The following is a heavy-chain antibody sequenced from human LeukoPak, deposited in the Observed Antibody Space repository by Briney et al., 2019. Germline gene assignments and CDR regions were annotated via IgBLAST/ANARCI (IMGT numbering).Heavy chain of an antibody. CDR1: GYSFTSYW. CDR2: IYPGDSDT. J-gene: IGHJ4*02. Sequence: GESLKISCQGSGYSFTSYWIAWARQMPGKGLEWMGIIYPGDSDTRYSPSFQGQVTISADKSISTAYLQWSSLKASDTAMYYCARHLSVNYYGSGSYYSPAFYYFDDWGQGTLVTVSS. CDR3: ARHLSVNYYGSGSYYSPAFYYFDD. V-gene: IGHV5-51*01. D-gene: IGHD3-10*01.